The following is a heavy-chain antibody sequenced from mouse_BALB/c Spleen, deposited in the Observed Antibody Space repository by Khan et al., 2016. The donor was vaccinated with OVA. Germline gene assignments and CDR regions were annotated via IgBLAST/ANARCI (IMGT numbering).Heavy chain of an antibody. CDR1: GYIFTNHG. CDR3: ARVGYSGTMDY. D-gene: IGHD2-14*01. V-gene: IGHV9-3-1*01. J-gene: IGHJ4*01. CDR2: INTYSGEP. Sequence: QIQLVQSGPELKKPGEIVKISCKASGYIFTNHGMNWVKQAPGKGLKWMGWINTYSGEPTYVDDFKGRFAFSLETSASTAYLQINNLKNEDTATYFCARVGYSGTMDYWGQGTSVTVSS.